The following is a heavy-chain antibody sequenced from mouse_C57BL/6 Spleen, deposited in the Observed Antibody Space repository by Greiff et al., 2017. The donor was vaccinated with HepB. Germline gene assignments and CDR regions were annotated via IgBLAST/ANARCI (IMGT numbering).Heavy chain of an antibody. V-gene: IGHV5-17*01. J-gene: IGHJ1*03. Sequence: EVQRVESGGGLVKPGGSLKLSCAASGFTFSDYGMHWVRPAPEKGLEWVAYISSGSSTIYYADTVKGRFPISRDNAKNTLFLQMTSLRSEDTAMYYCARGTVVATSYWYFDVWGTGTTVTVSS. D-gene: IGHD1-1*01. CDR3: ARGTVVATSYWYFDV. CDR1: GFTFSDYG. CDR2: ISSGSSTI.